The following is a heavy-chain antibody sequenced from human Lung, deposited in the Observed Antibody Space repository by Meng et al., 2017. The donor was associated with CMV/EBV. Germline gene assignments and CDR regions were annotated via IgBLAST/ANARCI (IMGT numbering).Heavy chain of an antibody. CDR2: IYYSGST. J-gene: IGHJ6*01. CDR3: SRSPTGDYAMDV. D-gene: IGHD4-17*01. CDR1: GGSVRSSFYY. V-gene: IGHV4-61*01. Sequence: SXTLSLXCTVSGGSVRSSFYYWSWIRQSPGKGLEWIGYIYYSGSTDYNTSLKSRVTMSIDTSNNQISLKLSSVTAADTAVYYCSRSPTGDYAMDVWGQGTTVTVSS.